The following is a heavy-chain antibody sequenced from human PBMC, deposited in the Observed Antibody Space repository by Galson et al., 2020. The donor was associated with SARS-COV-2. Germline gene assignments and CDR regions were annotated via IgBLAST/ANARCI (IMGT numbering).Heavy chain of an antibody. V-gene: IGHV4-31*03. Sequence: SETLSLTCTVSGGSISSGGYYWSWIRQHPGKGLEWIGYIYYSGSTYYNPSLKSRVTISVDTSKNQFSLKLSSVTAADTAVYYCARVKTVAIRQTAAGTGGGFDYWGQGTLVTVSS. CDR2: IYYSGST. D-gene: IGHD6-13*01. CDR3: ARVKTVAIRQTAAGTGGGFDY. J-gene: IGHJ4*02. CDR1: GGSISSGGYY.